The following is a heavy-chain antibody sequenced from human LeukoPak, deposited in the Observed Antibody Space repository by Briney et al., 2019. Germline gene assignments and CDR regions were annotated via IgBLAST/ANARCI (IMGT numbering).Heavy chain of an antibody. CDR1: GGSISSSSYY. D-gene: IGHD5-24*01. J-gene: IGHJ4*02. V-gene: IGHV4-61*05. CDR3: ARTPDVTRWLQPFDY. CDR2: IYYSGST. Sequence: SETLSLTRTVSGGSISSSSYYWGWIRQPPGKGLEWIGYIYYSGSTNYNPSLKSRVTISVDTSKNQFSLRLSSVTAADTAFYYCARTPDVTRWLQPFDYWGQGILVTVSS.